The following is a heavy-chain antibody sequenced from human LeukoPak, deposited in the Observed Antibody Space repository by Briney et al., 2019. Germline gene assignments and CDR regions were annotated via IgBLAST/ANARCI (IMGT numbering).Heavy chain of an antibody. V-gene: IGHV1-3*03. Sequence: GASVKVSCKASGGTVSRYPISWVRQAPGQGLEWMGWINAGNGNTKYSQEFQGRVTITRDTSASTAYMELSSLRSEDMAVYYCARASPEYYYDSSANAFDIWGQGTMVTVSS. CDR1: GGTVSRYP. CDR2: INAGNGNT. CDR3: ARASPEYYYDSSANAFDI. D-gene: IGHD3-22*01. J-gene: IGHJ3*02.